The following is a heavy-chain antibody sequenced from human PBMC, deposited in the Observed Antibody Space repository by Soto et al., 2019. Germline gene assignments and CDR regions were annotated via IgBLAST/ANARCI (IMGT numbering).Heavy chain of an antibody. CDR3: ARDLGGLGDPFAP. V-gene: IGHV1-2*02. D-gene: IGHD3-16*01. CDR2: INPSSSGT. Sequence: QVQLVQSGAEVKIPGASVKVSCKASGYAFTGHSLHWVRQAPGQGLEWMAWINPSSSGTFYAQNFKGRVTVTRDTSISTAYMELSSLRSDDTAVYYCARDLGGLGDPFAPWGQGTLVTVSS. J-gene: IGHJ5*02. CDR1: GYAFTGHS.